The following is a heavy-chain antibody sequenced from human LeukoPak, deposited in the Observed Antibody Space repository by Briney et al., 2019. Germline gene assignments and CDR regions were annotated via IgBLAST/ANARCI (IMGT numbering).Heavy chain of an antibody. J-gene: IGHJ3*02. CDR3: ARGYYYDSSGYTDAFDI. Sequence: SQTLSLTCTVSGGSISSGGYYWSWIRQHPGKGLEWIGYIYYSGSTYYNPSLKSRVTISVDTSKNQFSLKLSSVTAAATAVYYCARGYYYDSSGYTDAFDIWGQGTMVTVSS. D-gene: IGHD3-22*01. CDR1: GGSISSGGYY. CDR2: IYYSGST. V-gene: IGHV4-31*03.